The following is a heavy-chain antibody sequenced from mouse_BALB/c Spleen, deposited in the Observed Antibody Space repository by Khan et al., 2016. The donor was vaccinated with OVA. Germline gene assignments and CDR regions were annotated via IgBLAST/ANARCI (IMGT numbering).Heavy chain of an antibody. CDR1: GFSLTGYG. D-gene: IGHD2-10*01. V-gene: IGHV2-6-7*01. CDR3: ARAYYGNYREAMDY. Sequence: VELVESGPGLVAPSQSLSITCTVSGFSLTGYGVNWVRQPPGKGLEWLGMIWGDGSTDYNSALKSRLILSKDNSNNQAFLKLNSLQTDDTARYYCARAYYGNYREAMDYWGQGTSVTVSS. J-gene: IGHJ4*01. CDR2: IWGDGST.